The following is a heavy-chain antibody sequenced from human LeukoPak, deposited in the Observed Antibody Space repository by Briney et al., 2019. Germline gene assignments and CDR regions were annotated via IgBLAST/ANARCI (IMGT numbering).Heavy chain of an antibody. CDR2: ISSNGGST. CDR3: ARDRGMYGSGPEIIGY. V-gene: IGHV3-64*01. CDR1: GFTFSSYA. D-gene: IGHD6-19*01. Sequence: PGGSLRLSCAASGFTFSSYAMHWVRQAPGKGLEYVSAISSNGGSTYYANSVKGRFTISRDNSKNTLYLQMGSLRAEDMAVYYCARDRGMYGSGPEIIGYWGQGTLVTVSS. J-gene: IGHJ4*02.